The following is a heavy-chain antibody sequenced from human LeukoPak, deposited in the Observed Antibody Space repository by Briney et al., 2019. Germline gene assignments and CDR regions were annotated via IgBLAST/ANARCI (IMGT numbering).Heavy chain of an antibody. CDR1: GFTFSSYA. CDR2: TSGSGGST. J-gene: IGHJ4*02. CDR3: ARGSSRGSRVWSGPNFDY. V-gene: IGHV3-23*01. Sequence: GGSLRLSCAASGFTFSSYAMSWVRQAPGKGLEWVSATSGSGGSTYYADSVKGRFTISRDNAKNSLYLQMNSLRAEDTAVYYCARGSSRGSRVWSGPNFDYWGQGTLVTVSS. D-gene: IGHD3-3*01.